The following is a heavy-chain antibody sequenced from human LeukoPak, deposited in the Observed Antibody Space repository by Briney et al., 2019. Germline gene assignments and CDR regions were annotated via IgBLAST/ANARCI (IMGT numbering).Heavy chain of an antibody. CDR1: GFTFSSYA. CDR3: AKGGEYYYASSGYLN. D-gene: IGHD3-22*01. V-gene: IGHV3-23*01. J-gene: IGHJ4*02. CDR2: SSGSGGST. Sequence: GGSLRLSCAASGFTFSSYAMSWVRQPPGKGLEWVSASSGSGGSTYYADSVNGRFTISIDNSKNTLYMKMNSLRVEETAVYYCAKGGEYYYASSGYLNWGQGALVTVSS.